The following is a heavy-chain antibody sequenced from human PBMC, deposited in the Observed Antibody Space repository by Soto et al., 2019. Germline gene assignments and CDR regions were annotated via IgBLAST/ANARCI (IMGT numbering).Heavy chain of an antibody. CDR3: ARSSYDSSGYSKDYDF. Sequence: LRLSCAASGFTFRNYWMHWVRQAPGKGLVWVSRINSDGSTTSYADSVKGRFTISRDNAKNTLSLQMNSLRAEDTAVYFCARSSYDSSGYSKDYDFWGLGTLVTVSS. D-gene: IGHD3-22*01. CDR1: GFTFRNYW. V-gene: IGHV3-74*01. J-gene: IGHJ4*02. CDR2: INSDGSTT.